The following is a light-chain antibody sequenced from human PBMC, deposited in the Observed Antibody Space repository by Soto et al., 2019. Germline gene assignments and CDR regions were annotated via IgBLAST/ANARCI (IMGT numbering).Light chain of an antibody. V-gene: IGKV1-17*01. CDR3: LQYNTYPFT. CDR2: AAS. CDR1: QVISND. J-gene: IGKJ3*01. Sequence: DIQMTQSPSSLSASVGDRVTITCRASQVISNDLDWYQQKPGKAPKRLIHAASSFQSGVPSRFSSSGSGREFTLTISSLQPEDFATYYCLQYNTYPFTFGPGTTVDIK.